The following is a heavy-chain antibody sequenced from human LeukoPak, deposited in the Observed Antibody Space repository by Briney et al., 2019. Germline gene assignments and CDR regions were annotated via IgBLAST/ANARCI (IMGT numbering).Heavy chain of an antibody. V-gene: IGHV3-30*07. CDR1: GFTFSSYA. CDR2: ISYDGSNK. D-gene: IGHD4-17*01. CDR3: AKNGGHSTENYYMDV. J-gene: IGHJ6*03. Sequence: GRSLRLSCAASGFTFSSYAMHWVRQAPGKGLEWVAVISYDGSNKYYADSVKGRFTMSRDNSKNTLYLQMNSLRAEDTAVYYCAKNGGHSTENYYMDVWGKGTTVTVSS.